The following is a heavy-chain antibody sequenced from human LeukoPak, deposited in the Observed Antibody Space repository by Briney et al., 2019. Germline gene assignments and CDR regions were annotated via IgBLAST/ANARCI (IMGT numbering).Heavy chain of an antibody. CDR1: GYTFSNYG. CDR2: ISAYNGNT. CDR3: ARGTVSLGYCSGGSCPGDY. J-gene: IGHJ4*02. D-gene: IGHD2-15*01. Sequence: GASVKVSCKTSGYTFSNYGISWVRQAPGQGLEWMGWISAYNGNTNYAQRLQGRVTMTRNTSISTAYMELSSLRSEDTAVYYCARGTVSLGYCSGGSCPGDYWGQGTLVTVSS. V-gene: IGHV1-18*01.